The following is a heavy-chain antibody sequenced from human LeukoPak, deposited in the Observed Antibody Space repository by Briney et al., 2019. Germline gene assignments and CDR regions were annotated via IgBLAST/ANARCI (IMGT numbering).Heavy chain of an antibody. Sequence: SETLSLTCVVYGGSFSGYYWSWIRQPPGKGLEWIGEINHSGSTNYNPSLKSRVTISVETSKNQFSLKLSSVTAADTAVYYCARDLGFGYFDYWGQGTLVTVSS. J-gene: IGHJ4*02. V-gene: IGHV4-34*01. CDR1: GGSFSGYY. CDR3: ARDLGFGYFDY. D-gene: IGHD3-16*01. CDR2: INHSGST.